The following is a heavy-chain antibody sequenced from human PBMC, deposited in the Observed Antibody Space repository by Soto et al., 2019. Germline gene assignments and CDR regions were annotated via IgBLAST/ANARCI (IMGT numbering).Heavy chain of an antibody. Sequence: GGSLRLSCAASGFTFSISSMNWVRQAPGKGLEWVSSISGTSDYISYADSVKGRFTISRDNSKNTLYLQMNSLRAEDTAVYYCAKGLPFLTYYYDSSGYPTFDYWGQGTLVTVSS. V-gene: IGHV3-21*04. J-gene: IGHJ4*02. CDR3: AKGLPFLTYYYDSSGYPTFDY. CDR1: GFTFSISS. CDR2: ISGTSDYI. D-gene: IGHD3-22*01.